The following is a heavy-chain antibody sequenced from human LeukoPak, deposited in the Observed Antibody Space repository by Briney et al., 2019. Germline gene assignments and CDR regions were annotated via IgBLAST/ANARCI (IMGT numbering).Heavy chain of an antibody. V-gene: IGHV4-4*07. CDR2: IYTSGST. D-gene: IGHD2-2*01. CDR3: ARDSRHYYYYYYMDV. Sequence: TSETLSLTCTVSGGSISSYYWSWIRQPAGKGLEWIGRIYTSGSTNYNPSLKSRVTMSVDTSKNQFSLKLSSVTDADKAVYYCARDSRHYYYYYYMDVWGKGTTVTVSS. J-gene: IGHJ6*03. CDR1: GGSISSYY.